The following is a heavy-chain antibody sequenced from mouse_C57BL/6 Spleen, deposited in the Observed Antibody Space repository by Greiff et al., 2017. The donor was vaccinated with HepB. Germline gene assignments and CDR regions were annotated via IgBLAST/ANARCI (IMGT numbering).Heavy chain of an antibody. CDR3: SSLYYDYDGYYFDY. V-gene: IGHV1-15*01. CDR2: IDPETGGT. D-gene: IGHD2-4*01. Sequence: QVQLQQSGAELVRPGASVTLSCKASGYTFTDYEMHWVKQTPVHGLEWIGAIDPETGGTAYNQKFKGKAILTADKSSSTAYMELRSLTSEDSAVYYCSSLYYDYDGYYFDYWGQGTTLTVSS. CDR1: GYTFTDYE. J-gene: IGHJ2*01.